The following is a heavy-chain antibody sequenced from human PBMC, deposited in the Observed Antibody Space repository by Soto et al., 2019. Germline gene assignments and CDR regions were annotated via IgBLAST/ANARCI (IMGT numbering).Heavy chain of an antibody. CDR3: ARDWGGIAAAPSFDY. V-gene: IGHV1-3*01. CDR1: GXTFTSYA. CDR2: INAGNGNT. J-gene: IGHJ4*02. Sequence: GASVKVSCKASGXTFTSYAMHWVRQAPGQRLEWMGWINAGNGNTKYSQKFQGRVTITRDTSASTAYMELSSLRSEDTAVYYCARDWGGIAAAPSFDYWGQGTLVTAPQ. D-gene: IGHD6-13*01.